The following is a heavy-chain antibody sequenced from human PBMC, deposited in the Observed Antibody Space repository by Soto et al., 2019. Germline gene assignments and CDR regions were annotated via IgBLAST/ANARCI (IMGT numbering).Heavy chain of an antibody. CDR3: ARVLQQWYHCDY. CDR2: ISYSGST. D-gene: IGHD5-18*01. Sequence: PSETLSLTCTVSGGSISSGGYYWSWIRQHPGKGLEWIGYISYSGSTYYNPSLKSRVSISVDTSKNQFSLKLSSVTAADTAVYYCARVLQQWYHCDYWGQGTLVTVSS. CDR1: GGSISSGGYY. V-gene: IGHV4-31*03. J-gene: IGHJ4*02.